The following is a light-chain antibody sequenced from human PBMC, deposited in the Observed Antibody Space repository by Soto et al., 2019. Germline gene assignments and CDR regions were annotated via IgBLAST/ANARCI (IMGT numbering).Light chain of an antibody. V-gene: IGLV8-61*01. CDR2: STY. CDR3: LLYMGSGIWV. CDR1: SGSVSTNNY. J-gene: IGLJ3*02. Sequence: QTVVTQEPSFSVSPGATVTLTCGLSSGSVSTNNYPSWYQQTPGQAPRTLIYSTYTRSSAVPDRFSASILGNKAALTITGAQADDESDYDCLLYMGSGIWVFGGGTKLTVL.